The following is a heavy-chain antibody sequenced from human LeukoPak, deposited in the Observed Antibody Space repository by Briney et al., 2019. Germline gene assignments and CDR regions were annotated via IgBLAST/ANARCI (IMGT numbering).Heavy chain of an antibody. CDR3: ARAPRITIFGVVRDFDY. CDR1: GYTFTTYA. CDR2: INPNSGGT. J-gene: IGHJ4*02. Sequence: ASVKVSCKASGYTFTTYAMNWVRQAPGQGLEWMGWINPNSGGTNYAQKFQGRVTMTRDTSISTAYMELSRLRSDDTAVYYCARAPRITIFGVVRDFDYWGQGTLVTVSS. D-gene: IGHD3-3*01. V-gene: IGHV1-2*02.